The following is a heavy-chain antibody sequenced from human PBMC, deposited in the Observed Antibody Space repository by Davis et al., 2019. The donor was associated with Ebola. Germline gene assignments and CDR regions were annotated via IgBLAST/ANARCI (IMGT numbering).Heavy chain of an antibody. CDR3: AKDLDAILRGGPRYDNYGMDV. CDR2: ISYDGSTK. D-gene: IGHD2-21*01. V-gene: IGHV3-30*18. Sequence: PGGSLRLSCAASGFTFSSYGMHWVRQAPGKGLEWVALISYDGSTKYYADSVKGRFTISRDNSRNTLYVQMSSLRAEDTAVYHCAKDLDAILRGGPRYDNYGMDVWGQGTTVTVSS. CDR1: GFTFSSYG. J-gene: IGHJ6*02.